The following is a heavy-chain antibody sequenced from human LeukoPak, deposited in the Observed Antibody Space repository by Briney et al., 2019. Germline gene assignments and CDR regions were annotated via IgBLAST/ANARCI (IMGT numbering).Heavy chain of an antibody. D-gene: IGHD6-6*01. CDR1: GYTFTSYD. Sequence: ASVKVSCKASGYTFTSYDINWVRQATGQGLEWMGWMNPNSGNTGYAQKFQGRVTMTRNTSISTAYMELSSLRSEDTAMYYCARGYSSSSGGNYWGQGTLVTVSS. CDR3: ARGYSSSSGGNY. V-gene: IGHV1-8*01. CDR2: MNPNSGNT. J-gene: IGHJ4*02.